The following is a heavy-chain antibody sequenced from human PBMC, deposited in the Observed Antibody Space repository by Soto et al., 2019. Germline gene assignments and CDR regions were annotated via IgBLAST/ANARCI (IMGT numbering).Heavy chain of an antibody. J-gene: IGHJ6*02. Sequence: GASVKVSCKASGGTFSSYAISWVRQAPGQGLEWMGGIIPIFGTANYAQKFQGRVTITADESTSTAYMELSSLRSEDTAVYYCARSYYDSSGYYYVPYYYGMDVWGQGTTVTVSS. V-gene: IGHV1-69*13. CDR1: GGTFSSYA. CDR3: ARSYYDSSGYYYVPYYYGMDV. CDR2: IIPIFGTA. D-gene: IGHD3-22*01.